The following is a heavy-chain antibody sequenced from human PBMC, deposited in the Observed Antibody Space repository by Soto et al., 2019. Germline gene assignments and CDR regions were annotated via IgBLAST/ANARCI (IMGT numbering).Heavy chain of an antibody. J-gene: IGHJ3*02. D-gene: IGHD3-10*01. CDR1: GFTFSSYA. V-gene: IGHV3-23*01. CDR3: AKDGGPTYGSGSYLLGLDAFDI. Sequence: GGSLRLSCAASGFTFSSYAMSWVRQAPGKGLEWVSAISGSGGSTYYADSVKGRFTISRDNSKNTLYLQMNSLRAEDTAVYYCAKDGGPTYGSGSYLLGLDAFDIWGQGTMVTVSS. CDR2: ISGSGGST.